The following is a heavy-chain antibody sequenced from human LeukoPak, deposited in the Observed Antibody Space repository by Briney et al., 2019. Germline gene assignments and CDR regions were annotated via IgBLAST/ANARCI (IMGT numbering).Heavy chain of an antibody. V-gene: IGHV4-4*02. CDR2: IYHSGST. Sequence: SGTLSLTCAVSGGSISSSNWWSWVRQPPGKGLEWIGEIYHSGSTNYNPSLKSRVTISVDKSKNQFSLKLSSVTAADTAVYYCARDYCSSTSCYDAFDIWGQGTMVTVSS. D-gene: IGHD2-2*01. CDR3: ARDYCSSTSCYDAFDI. CDR1: GGSISSSNW. J-gene: IGHJ3*02.